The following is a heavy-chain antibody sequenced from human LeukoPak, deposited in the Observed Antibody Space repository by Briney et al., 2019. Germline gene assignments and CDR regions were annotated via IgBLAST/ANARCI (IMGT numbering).Heavy chain of an antibody. Sequence: GGSLRLSCAASGFTFSSYWMNWARQVPGKGLEWVASINHNGNENYYVDSVKGRFTISRDNAKNSLYLQMSNLRAEDTAVYFCARGGGLDVWGQGATVTVSS. V-gene: IGHV3-7*03. D-gene: IGHD3-16*01. J-gene: IGHJ6*02. CDR2: INHNGNEN. CDR1: GFTFSSYW. CDR3: ARGGGLDV.